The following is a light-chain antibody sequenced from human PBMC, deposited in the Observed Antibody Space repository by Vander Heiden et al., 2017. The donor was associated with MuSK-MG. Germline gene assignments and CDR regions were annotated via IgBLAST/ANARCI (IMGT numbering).Light chain of an antibody. CDR3: QQTDSTPRT. V-gene: IGKV1-39*01. Sequence: DIQMTQSPSSLSASVGDRVTITCRASQSVNTYLNWYQQKPGKAPKLLIYAVSGLHSRVPSRFSGRGSRTDFTLSISRLQLEDFATYYCQQTDSTPRTFGQGTKVEIK. CDR2: AVS. J-gene: IGKJ1*01. CDR1: QSVNTY.